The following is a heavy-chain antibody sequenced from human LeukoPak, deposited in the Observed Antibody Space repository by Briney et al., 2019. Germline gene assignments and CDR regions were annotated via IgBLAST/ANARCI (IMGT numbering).Heavy chain of an antibody. D-gene: IGHD2-21*02. V-gene: IGHV3-23*01. CDR2: ISGGGGST. CDR3: AKDRDGGVTGIAY. J-gene: IGHJ4*02. CDR1: GFTFSSYA. Sequence: PSGGSLRLSCAASGFTFSSYAMNWVRQAPGKGLEWVSGISGGGGSTYYADSVKGRFTISTDNSKNTLYLQMNSLKAEDTAVYYCAKDRDGGVTGIAYWGQGILVTVSS.